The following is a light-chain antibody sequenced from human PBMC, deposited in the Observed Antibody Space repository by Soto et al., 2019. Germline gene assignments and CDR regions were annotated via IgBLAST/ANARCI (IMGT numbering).Light chain of an antibody. CDR3: QNYNSSPLT. Sequence: DIQMTQSPSSLSASVGDRVTITCRASQDIRNSLAWYQQKTGEVPKVLIYATSILQSGVPARFSGSGSGTDFTLTISSLQPEDVATYYCQNYNSSPLTFGGGPKVEI. CDR1: QDIRNS. J-gene: IGKJ4*01. V-gene: IGKV1-27*01. CDR2: ATS.